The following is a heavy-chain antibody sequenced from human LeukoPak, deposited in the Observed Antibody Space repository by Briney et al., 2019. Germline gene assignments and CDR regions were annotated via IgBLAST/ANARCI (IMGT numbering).Heavy chain of an antibody. CDR3: ARHRRVSSYFDY. V-gene: IGHV5-51*07. CDR1: GYSFTTYW. CDR2: IYPGDSDT. D-gene: IGHD6-13*01. Sequence: GDSLKISCKGSGYSFTTYWIGWVHQMPGKGLEWMGIIYPGDSDTRYSPSFQGQIIISADRSINTAYLQWSSLKASDTAMYYCARHRRVSSYFDYWGQGALVTVSS. J-gene: IGHJ4*02.